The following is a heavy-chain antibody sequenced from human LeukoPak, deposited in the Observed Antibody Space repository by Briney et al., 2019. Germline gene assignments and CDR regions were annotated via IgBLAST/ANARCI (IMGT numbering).Heavy chain of an antibody. J-gene: IGHJ4*02. D-gene: IGHD3-16*01. V-gene: IGHV1-46*01. Sequence: ASVKVSCKPSGYTFSTYYMHWVRPAPEQGLEWMGIIINPSAGSKSYAQKFQGRVTMTRDMSTSTVYMELSSLRSGDTAVYYCARGRPYIVMDWGQGTLVTVSS. CDR1: GYTFSTYY. CDR3: ARGRPYIVMD. CDR2: IINPSAGSK.